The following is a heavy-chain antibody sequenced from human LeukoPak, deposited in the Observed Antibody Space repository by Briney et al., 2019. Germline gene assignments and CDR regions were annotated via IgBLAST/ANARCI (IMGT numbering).Heavy chain of an antibody. J-gene: IGHJ4*02. CDR3: TTGNIRTDY. D-gene: IGHD2/OR15-2a*01. CDR1: GFTFSNAW. Sequence: GGSLRLFCAASGFTFSNAWMSWVRQAPGKGLEWVGCIKSKTDGGTTDYAAPVKGRFTISRDDSKNTLYLQMNSLKTEDTAVYYCTTGNIRTDYWGQGTLVTVSS. CDR2: IKSKTDGGTT. V-gene: IGHV3-15*01.